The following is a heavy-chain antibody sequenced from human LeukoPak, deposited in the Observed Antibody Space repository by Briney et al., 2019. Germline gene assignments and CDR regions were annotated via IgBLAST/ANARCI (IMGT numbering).Heavy chain of an antibody. CDR3: AGDGRSGTPLYGMDV. J-gene: IGHJ6*02. CDR2: IYSGGST. Sequence: GGSLILSCAASGFTVSSNYMSWVRPAPGKGLEWVSVIYSGGSTYYADSVKGRFTISRHNSKNTLYLQMNSLRAEDTAVYYCAGDGRSGTPLYGMDVWGQGTTVTVSS. D-gene: IGHD3-10*01. CDR1: GFTVSSNY. V-gene: IGHV3-53*04.